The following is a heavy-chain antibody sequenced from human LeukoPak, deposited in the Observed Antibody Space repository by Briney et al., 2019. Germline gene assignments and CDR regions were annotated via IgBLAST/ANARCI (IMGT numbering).Heavy chain of an antibody. J-gene: IGHJ3*01. CDR3: VKDGEWTFDV. D-gene: IGHD3-3*01. Sequence: GGSLRLSCTASGFTFTNYAMNRVRQAPGKGLEWVSTISGSGSISYYADSVKGRFTIPGDNPKKMAYLQMNNLRAEDTAIYYCVKDGEWTFDVWGQGTMVTVS. CDR2: ISGSGSIS. CDR1: GFTFTNYA. V-gene: IGHV3-23*01.